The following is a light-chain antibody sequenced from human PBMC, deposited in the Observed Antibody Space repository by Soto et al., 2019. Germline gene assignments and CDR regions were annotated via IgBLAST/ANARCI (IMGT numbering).Light chain of an antibody. V-gene: IGKV3-11*01. Sequence: EIVLTQSPATLSLSPVERATLSCRASQRVSSYLAWYQQKPGQAPRLLIYDASNRATGIPARFSGSGSGTDFPLTISSLEPEDFAVYYCQQRSNWPLTFGGGTKVEIK. J-gene: IGKJ4*01. CDR2: DAS. CDR3: QQRSNWPLT. CDR1: QRVSSY.